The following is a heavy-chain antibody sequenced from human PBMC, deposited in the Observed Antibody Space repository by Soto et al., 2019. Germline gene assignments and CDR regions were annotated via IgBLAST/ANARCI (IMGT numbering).Heavy chain of an antibody. CDR1: GFTFSSYA. CDR2: ISYDGSNK. D-gene: IGHD2-2*01. CDR3: ARARLDTPALDN. V-gene: IGHV3-30-3*01. J-gene: IGHJ4*02. Sequence: QVQLVESGGGVVQPGRSLRLSCAASGFTFSSYAMHWVRQAPGKGLEWVAVISYDGSNKYYADSVKGRFTISRDNSKNTRYLQMNSLRAEDPAVYYCARARLDTPALDNWGQGTLFTVSS.